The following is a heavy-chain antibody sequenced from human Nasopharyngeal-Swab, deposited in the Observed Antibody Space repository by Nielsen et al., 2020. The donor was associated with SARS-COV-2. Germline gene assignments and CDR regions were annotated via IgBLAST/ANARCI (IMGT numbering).Heavy chain of an antibody. D-gene: IGHD6-19*01. CDR2: ISSSGSTI. V-gene: IGHV3-11*04. Sequence: GESLKISCAASGFTFSDYYMSWIRQAPGKGLEWVSYISSSGSTIYYADSVKGRFTISRDNAKNSLYLQMNSLRAEDTAVYYCARVGGGSGWHSNWFDPWGQGTLVTVSS. J-gene: IGHJ5*02. CDR3: ARVGGGSGWHSNWFDP. CDR1: GFTFSDYY.